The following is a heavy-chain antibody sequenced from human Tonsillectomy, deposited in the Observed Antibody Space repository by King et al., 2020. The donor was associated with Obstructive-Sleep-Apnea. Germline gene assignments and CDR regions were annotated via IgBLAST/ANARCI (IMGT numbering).Heavy chain of an antibody. CDR2: IYPGDSDT. CDR1: GYSFTNYW. CDR3: ARHRDGSGWYDFDY. Sequence: QLVQSGAEVKKPGESVKISCKGSGYSFTNYWIVWVRQMPGKGLEGMGIIYPGDSDTRYRPSLRGQITISADKSISTAYLQWSSLEASDTAMYYCARHRDGSGWYDFDYWGQGTLVTVSS. J-gene: IGHJ4*02. D-gene: IGHD6-19*01. V-gene: IGHV5-51*01.